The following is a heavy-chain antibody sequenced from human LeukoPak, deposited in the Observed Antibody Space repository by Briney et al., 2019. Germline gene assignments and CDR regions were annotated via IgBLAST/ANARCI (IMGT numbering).Heavy chain of an antibody. V-gene: IGHV1-69*05. D-gene: IGHD3-3*01. CDR2: IIPIFGTA. CDR1: GGTFSSYA. J-gene: IGHJ6*03. CDR3: ASGDFWSGYSPRYYYYMDV. Sequence: SVKVPCKASGGTFSSYAISWVRQAPGQGLEWMGGIIPIFGTANYAQKFQGRVTITTDESTSTAYMELSSLRSEDTAVYYCASGDFWSGYSPRYYYYMDVWGKGTTVTVSS.